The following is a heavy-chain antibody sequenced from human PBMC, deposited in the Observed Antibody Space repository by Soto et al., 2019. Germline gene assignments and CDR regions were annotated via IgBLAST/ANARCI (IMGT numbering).Heavy chain of an antibody. D-gene: IGHD4-17*01. CDR3: AREEVVGTVTTFDY. J-gene: IGHJ4*02. Sequence: EVQLVETGGGLIQPGGSLRLSCAASGFTVSSNYMSWVRQAPGKGLEWVSVIYSGGSTYYADSVKGRFTISRDNSKNTLYLQMNSLRAEDKAVYYCAREEVVGTVTTFDYWGQGTLVTVSS. CDR2: IYSGGST. CDR1: GFTVSSNY. V-gene: IGHV3-53*02.